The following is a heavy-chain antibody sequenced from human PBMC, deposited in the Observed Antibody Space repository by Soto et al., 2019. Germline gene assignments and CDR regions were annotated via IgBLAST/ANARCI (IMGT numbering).Heavy chain of an antibody. CDR2: ISSSSSYI. CDR3: ALTSAAAGTHFDY. J-gene: IGHJ4*02. Sequence: GGSLRLSCAASGFTFSSYSMNWVRQAPGKGLEWVSSISSSSSYIYYADSVKGRFTISRDNAKNSLYLQMNSLRAEDTAVYYCALTSAAAGTHFDYWGQGTLVTVSS. V-gene: IGHV3-21*01. CDR1: GFTFSSYS. D-gene: IGHD6-13*01.